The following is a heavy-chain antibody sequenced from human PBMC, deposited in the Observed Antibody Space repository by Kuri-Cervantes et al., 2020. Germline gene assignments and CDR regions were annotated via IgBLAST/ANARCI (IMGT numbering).Heavy chain of an antibody. CDR2: MSYSGTT. D-gene: IGHD6-13*01. V-gene: IGHV4-59*13. J-gene: IGHJ4*02. Sequence: SETLSLTCTVSGGSISSYYWSWIRQTPGKGLEWIGYMSYSGTTNYNPSLQSRVTMSVDTSKNQFSLKLSSVTAADTAVCYCARGSSWYDYWGQGTLVTVSS. CDR3: ARGSSWYDY. CDR1: GGSISSYY.